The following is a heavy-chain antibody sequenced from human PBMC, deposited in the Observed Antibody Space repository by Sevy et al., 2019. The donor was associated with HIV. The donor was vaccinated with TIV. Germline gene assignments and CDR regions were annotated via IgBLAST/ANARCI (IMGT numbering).Heavy chain of an antibody. CDR1: GFTVSSNY. D-gene: IGHD2-2*01. Sequence: GGSLRLSCAASGFTVSSNYMSWVRQAPGKGLEWVSVIYSGGSTYYADSVQGRFTISRDNSKNTLYLQMNSLRAEDTAVYYCAREVVVPAENKKAGMDVWGQGTTVTVSS. V-gene: IGHV3-53*01. CDR3: AREVVVPAENKKAGMDV. J-gene: IGHJ6*02. CDR2: IYSGGST.